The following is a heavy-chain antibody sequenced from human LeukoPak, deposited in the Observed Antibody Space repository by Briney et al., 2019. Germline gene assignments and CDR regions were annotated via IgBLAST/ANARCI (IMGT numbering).Heavy chain of an antibody. J-gene: IGHJ5*02. D-gene: IGHD3-10*01. Sequence: PSETLSLTCTVSGGSISSSSYYWGWIRQPPGKGLGWIGSIYYSGSTYYNPSLKSRVTISVDTSKNQFSLKLSSVTAADTAVYYCARGPTTMVRGVIGFDPWGQGTLVTVSS. CDR3: ARGPTTMVRGVIGFDP. CDR1: GGSISSSSYY. V-gene: IGHV4-39*07. CDR2: IYYSGST.